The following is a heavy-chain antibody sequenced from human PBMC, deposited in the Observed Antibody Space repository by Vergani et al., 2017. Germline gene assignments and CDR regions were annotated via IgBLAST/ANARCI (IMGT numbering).Heavy chain of an antibody. V-gene: IGHV3-33*01. CDR1: GFTFSSYG. Sequence: QVQLVESGGGVVQPGRSLRLSCAASGFTFSSYGMHWVRQAPGKGLEWVAVIWYDGSNKYYADSVKGRFTISRDNSKNTLYLQMNSLRAEDTAVYYCARDMDSSGWIPPKFDYWGQGTLVTVSS. J-gene: IGHJ4*02. CDR2: IWYDGSNK. CDR3: ARDMDSSGWIPPKFDY. D-gene: IGHD6-19*01.